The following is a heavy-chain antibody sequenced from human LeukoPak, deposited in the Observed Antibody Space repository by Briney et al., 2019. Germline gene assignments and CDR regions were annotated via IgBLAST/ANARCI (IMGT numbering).Heavy chain of an antibody. D-gene: IGHD3-16*01. J-gene: IGHJ6*02. V-gene: IGHV1-8*01. CDR1: GYTFTSYD. CDR3: VLRGGHGMDV. CDR2: MNPNSGNT. Sequence: APVKVSCKASGYTFTSYDINWVRQATGQGLEWMGWMNPNSGNTGYAQKFQGRVTMTRNTSIGTAYMELSSLRYEDTAVYYCVLRGGHGMDVWGQGTTVTVSS.